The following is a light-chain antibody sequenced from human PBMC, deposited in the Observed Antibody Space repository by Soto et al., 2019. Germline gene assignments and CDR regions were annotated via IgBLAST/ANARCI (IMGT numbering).Light chain of an antibody. V-gene: IGKV3-20*01. CDR1: QTVSSSN. Sequence: EVVLTQSPGTLSLSPGERATLSCRASQTVSSSNLAWYQHKPGQPPRLIVYSASSRATGIPDRFSGSGSGTDFTLSINRLEPEDFAVYYCQQYGGSPAVTFGGGTKVEIK. J-gene: IGKJ4*01. CDR3: QQYGGSPAVT. CDR2: SAS.